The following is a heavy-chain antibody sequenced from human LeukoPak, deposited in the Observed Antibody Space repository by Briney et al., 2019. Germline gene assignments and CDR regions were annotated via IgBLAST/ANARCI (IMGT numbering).Heavy chain of an antibody. D-gene: IGHD4-17*01. CDR1: GFTFSSYS. CDR2: ISSSSYI. CDR3: ARDTDCDYGDGGGVY. Sequence: GGSLRLSCAASGFTFSSYSMNWVRQAPGKGLEWVSSISSSSYIYYADSVKGRFTISRDNAKNSLYLQMNSLRAEDTAVYYCARDTDCDYGDGGGVYWGQGTLVTVSS. V-gene: IGHV3-21*01. J-gene: IGHJ4*02.